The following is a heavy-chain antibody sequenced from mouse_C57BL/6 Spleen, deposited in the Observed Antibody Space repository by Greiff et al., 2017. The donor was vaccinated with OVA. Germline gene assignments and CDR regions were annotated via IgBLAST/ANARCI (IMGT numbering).Heavy chain of an antibody. CDR1: GYTFTSYG. J-gene: IGHJ3*01. D-gene: IGHD3-2*02. CDR2: IYPRSGNT. Sequence: VKLMESGAELARPGASVKLSCKASGYTFTSYGISWVKQRTGQGLEWIGEIYPRSGNTYYNEKFKGKATLTADKSSSTAYMELRSLTSEDSAVYFCASRAAQEAWFAYWGQGTLVTVSA. CDR3: ASRAAQEAWFAY. V-gene: IGHV1-81*01.